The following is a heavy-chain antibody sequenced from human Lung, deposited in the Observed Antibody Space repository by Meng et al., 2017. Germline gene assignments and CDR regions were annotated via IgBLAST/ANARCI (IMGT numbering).Heavy chain of an antibody. D-gene: IGHD3-10*01. J-gene: IGHJ5*02. V-gene: IGHV4-4*02. Sequence: QVQLQGSGQGLVKPSGTLSLPCAVSGGSISSSNWWSWVRQPPGKGLEWIGEIYHSGSTNYNPSLKSRVAISVDKSKNQFSLKLSSVTAADTAVYYCARGSITMVRGVSVFDPWGQGTLVTVSS. CDR3: ARGSITMVRGVSVFDP. CDR2: IYHSGST. CDR1: GGSISSSNW.